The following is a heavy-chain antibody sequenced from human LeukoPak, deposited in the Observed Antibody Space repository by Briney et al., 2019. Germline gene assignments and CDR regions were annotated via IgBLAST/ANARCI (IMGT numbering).Heavy chain of an antibody. J-gene: IGHJ4*02. CDR1: GFTFSNAW. CDR2: SKSKTDGGTT. V-gene: IGHV3-15*01. Sequence: GGSLRLSCAASGFTFSNAWVTWVRQAPGKGLEWVGRSKSKTDGGTTDYSAPVKGTFSISRDDSKSTLYLQMNSLRTEDTAVYYCATDGYCSGGSGDSYDNWGQGTLVTVSS. CDR3: ATDGYCSGGSGDSYDN. D-gene: IGHD2-15*01.